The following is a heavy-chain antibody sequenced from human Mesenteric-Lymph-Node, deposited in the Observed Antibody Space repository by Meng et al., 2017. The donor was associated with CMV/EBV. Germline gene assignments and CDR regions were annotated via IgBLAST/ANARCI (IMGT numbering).Heavy chain of an antibody. V-gene: IGHV4-38-2*02. D-gene: IGHD6-6*01. CDR1: GYSISSYYY. J-gene: IGHJ6*02. Sequence: SETLSLTCTVSGYSISSYYYWGWFRQSPGKGLEWVGSIYHSGSTYYNPSLKSRVTISVDTSKNQFSLKLSSVTAADTAVYHCARTSYRDSSPDNYYYGMDVWGQGTTVTVSS. CDR2: IYHSGST. CDR3: ARTSYRDSSPDNYYYGMDV.